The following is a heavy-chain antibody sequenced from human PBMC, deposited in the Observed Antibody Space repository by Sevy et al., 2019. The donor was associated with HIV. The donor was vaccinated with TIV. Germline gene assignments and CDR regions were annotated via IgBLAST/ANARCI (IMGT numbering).Heavy chain of an antibody. Sequence: GESLKISCKGSGYSFTSYWIGWVRQMPGKGLEWMGIIYPGDSDTGYSPSFQGQLTISADKSISTAYLQGSDLKASDTAMYYCARHTAAHCSSTSCYRPSDRFFDYWGQGTLVTVSS. CDR2: IYPGDSDT. D-gene: IGHD2-2*01. J-gene: IGHJ4*02. CDR3: ARHTAAHCSSTSCYRPSDRFFDY. CDR1: GYSFTSYW. V-gene: IGHV5-51*01.